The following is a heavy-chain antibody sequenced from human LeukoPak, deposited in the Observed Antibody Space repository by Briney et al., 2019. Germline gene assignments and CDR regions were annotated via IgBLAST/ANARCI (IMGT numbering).Heavy chain of an antibody. CDR1: GGSFSGYY. CDR3: ARAQQWLPFDY. Sequence: MSSETLSLTCAVYGGSFSGYYWSWTRQPPGKGLEWIGEINHSGSTNYNPSLKSRVTISVDTSKNQFSLKLSSVTAADTAVYYCARAQQWLPFDYWGQGTLVTVSS. D-gene: IGHD6-19*01. V-gene: IGHV4-34*01. J-gene: IGHJ4*02. CDR2: INHSGST.